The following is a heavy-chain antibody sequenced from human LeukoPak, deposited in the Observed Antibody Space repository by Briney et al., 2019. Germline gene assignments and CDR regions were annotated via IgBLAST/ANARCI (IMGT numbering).Heavy chain of an antibody. D-gene: IGHD3-9*01. Sequence: QPGGSLRLSCVASGFKFSTYWMSWVRQAPGKGLEWVANIKQDGSDKYYVDSVKGRFTISRDNTKNSLYLQMNSLRAEDTAVYYCASYILTGYYNGHDAFDIWGQGTMVIVSS. CDR2: IKQDGSDK. CDR3: ASYILTGYYNGHDAFDI. V-gene: IGHV3-7*01. J-gene: IGHJ3*02. CDR1: GFKFSTYW.